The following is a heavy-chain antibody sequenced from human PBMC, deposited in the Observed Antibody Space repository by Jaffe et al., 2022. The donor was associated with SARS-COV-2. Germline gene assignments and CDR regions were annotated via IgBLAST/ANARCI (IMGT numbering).Heavy chain of an antibody. V-gene: IGHV3-30*03. Sequence: QVQLVESGGGVVQPGRSLRLSCAASGFTFSSYGMHWVRQAPGKGLEWVAVISYDGSNKYYADSVKGRFTISRDNSKNTLYLQMNSLRAEDTAVYYCVRAVIALDDAFDIWGQGTMVTVSS. CDR1: GFTFSSYG. D-gene: IGHD2-21*01. CDR3: VRAVIALDDAFDI. J-gene: IGHJ3*02. CDR2: ISYDGSNK.